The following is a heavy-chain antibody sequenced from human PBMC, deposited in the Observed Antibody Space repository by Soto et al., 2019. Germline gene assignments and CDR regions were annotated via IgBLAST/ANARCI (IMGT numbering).Heavy chain of an antibody. CDR3: ATDLDTAMVGEDY. D-gene: IGHD5-18*01. Sequence: QVQLVESGGGVVQPGRSLRLSCAASGFTFSSYGMHWVRQAPGKGLEWVAVISYDGSNKYYADSVKGRFTISRDNSKNTLYLQMNSLRAEDTAVYYCATDLDTAMVGEDYWGQGTLVTVSS. J-gene: IGHJ4*02. V-gene: IGHV3-30*03. CDR1: GFTFSSYG. CDR2: ISYDGSNK.